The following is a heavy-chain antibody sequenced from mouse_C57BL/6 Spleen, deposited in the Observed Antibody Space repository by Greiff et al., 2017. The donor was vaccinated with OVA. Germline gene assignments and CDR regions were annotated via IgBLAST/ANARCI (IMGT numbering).Heavy chain of an antibody. CDR1: GYTFTSYW. V-gene: IGHV1-50*01. D-gene: IGHD1-1*01. CDR2: TDPSDSYT. J-gene: IGHJ1*03. Sequence: QVQLQQSGAELLKPGASVKLSCKASGYTFTSYWMQWVKQRPGQGIEWIGETDPSDSYTNYNQKFKGKATSIVDTSSSTAYMQLSSLTSDDSAFYYCARYGGYGSTPSFDDWGTGTTVTVSS. CDR3: ARYGGYGSTPSFDD.